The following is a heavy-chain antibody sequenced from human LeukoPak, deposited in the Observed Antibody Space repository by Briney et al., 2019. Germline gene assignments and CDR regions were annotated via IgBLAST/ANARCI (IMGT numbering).Heavy chain of an antibody. V-gene: IGHV3-21*01. J-gene: IGHJ6*03. CDR3: VNAGYIGGLHDYYYMDV. CDR1: GFTFSSYS. Sequence: PGGSLRLSCAASGFTFSSYSMNWVRQAPGKGLEWVSSISSSSSYIYYADSVKGRFTISRDNAKNSLYLQMSSLRPEDTAVYYCVNAGYIGGLHDYYYMDVWGKGTTVIVSS. D-gene: IGHD6-19*01. CDR2: ISSSSSYI.